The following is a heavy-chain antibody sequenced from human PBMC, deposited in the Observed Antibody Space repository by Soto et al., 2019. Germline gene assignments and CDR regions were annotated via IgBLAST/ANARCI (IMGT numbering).Heavy chain of an antibody. J-gene: IGHJ3*02. CDR1: GFTFSSYA. CDR2: ISGSGDST. Sequence: EVQLLESGGGLVQPGGSLRLSCAASGFTFSSYAMNWVRQAPGKGLEWVSTISGSGDSTYYADSVKGRFTIPRDNSKNTLYLQMNSLRAEDTAIYYCAKGAGGNHDAFDIWGQGTMVTVSS. V-gene: IGHV3-23*01. D-gene: IGHD3-16*01. CDR3: AKGAGGNHDAFDI.